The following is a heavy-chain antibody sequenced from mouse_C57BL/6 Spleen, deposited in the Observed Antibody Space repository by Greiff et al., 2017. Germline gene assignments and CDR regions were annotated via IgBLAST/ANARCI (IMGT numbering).Heavy chain of an antibody. J-gene: IGHJ1*03. CDR3: ARDGVCGYPYLYFDV. V-gene: IGHV1-64*01. CDR1: GYTFTSYW. D-gene: IGHD1-1*01. CDR2: IHPNSGST. Sequence: VQLQQPGAELVKPGASVKLSCKASGYTFTSYWMHWVKQRPGQGLEWIGMIHPNSGSTNYNEKFKGKATLTADKSSSTAYMQLSSLTSEDSAVYYCARDGVCGYPYLYFDVWGTGATVTVAT.